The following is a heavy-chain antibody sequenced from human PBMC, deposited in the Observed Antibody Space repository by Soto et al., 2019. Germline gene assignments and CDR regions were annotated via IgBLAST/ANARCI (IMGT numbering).Heavy chain of an antibody. J-gene: IGHJ4*02. Sequence: QVQLVQSGAEVKKPGSSVKVSCKASGGTFSTYGISWVRQAPGQGLEWMGGITPMFGTTNYAQKFQGRVTITADESMTTAYMEMSSLRSDDTAVYVCAREADRRWLQFFDYGGQGTLVTVSS. CDR3: AREADRRWLQFFDY. CDR1: GGTFSTYG. D-gene: IGHD5-12*01. V-gene: IGHV1-69*01. CDR2: ITPMFGTT.